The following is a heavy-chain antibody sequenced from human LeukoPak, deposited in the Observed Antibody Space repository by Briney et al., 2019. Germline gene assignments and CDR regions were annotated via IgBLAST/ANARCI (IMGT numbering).Heavy chain of an antibody. D-gene: IGHD2-15*01. CDR1: GFTFSSYA. CDR2: ISGSGGST. CDR3: AKDHVCSGGSCYFDY. V-gene: IGHV3-23*01. Sequence: PGGSLRLSCAASGFTFSSYAMSWVRQAPGKGLEWVSAISGSGGSTYYADSVKGRLTISRDNSKNTLYLQMNSLRAEDTAVYYCAKDHVCSGGSCYFDYWGQGTLVTVSS. J-gene: IGHJ4*02.